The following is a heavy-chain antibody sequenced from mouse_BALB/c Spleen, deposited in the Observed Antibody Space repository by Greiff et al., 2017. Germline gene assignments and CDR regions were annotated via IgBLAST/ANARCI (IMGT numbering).Heavy chain of an antibody. CDR2: ISSGGST. CDR1: GFTFSSYA. CDR3: ARHYYYGSSYLYYAMDY. Sequence: EVQLVESGGGLVKPGGSLKLSCAASGFTFSSYAMSWVRQTPEKRLEWVASISSGGSTYYPDSVKGRFTISRDNARNILYLQMSSLRSEDTAMYYCARHYYYGSSYLYYAMDYWGQGTSVTVSS. D-gene: IGHD1-1*01. J-gene: IGHJ4*01. V-gene: IGHV5-6-5*01.